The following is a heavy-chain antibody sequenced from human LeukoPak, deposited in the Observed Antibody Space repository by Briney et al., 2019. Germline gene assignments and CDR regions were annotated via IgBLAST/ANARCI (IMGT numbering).Heavy chain of an antibody. CDR3: ARDSGGSYPYYFDY. J-gene: IGHJ4*02. CDR2: IYYSGST. CDR1: GGSISSYY. V-gene: IGHV4-59*01. Sequence: SETLSLTCTVSGGSISSYYWSWIRQPPGKGLEWIGYIYYSGSTNYNPSLKSRVTISVDTSKNQFSLKLSSVTAADTAVYYCARDSGGSYPYYFDYWGQGTLVTVSS. D-gene: IGHD1-26*01.